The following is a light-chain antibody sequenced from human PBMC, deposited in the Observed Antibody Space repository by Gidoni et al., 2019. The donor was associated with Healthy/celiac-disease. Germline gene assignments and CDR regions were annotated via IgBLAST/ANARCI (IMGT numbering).Light chain of an antibody. CDR2: DAS. J-gene: IGKJ4*02. V-gene: IGKV3-11*02. Sequence: EIVLTQSPATLSLSPGERAILSCRASQSVSSYLAWYQQKPGQDPRLLIYDASNRATGIPARLSGGGSGRDCTLTISSLEPEDFAVYYCQQRSNWTPLTFGGGTKVEIK. CDR1: QSVSSY. CDR3: QQRSNWTPLT.